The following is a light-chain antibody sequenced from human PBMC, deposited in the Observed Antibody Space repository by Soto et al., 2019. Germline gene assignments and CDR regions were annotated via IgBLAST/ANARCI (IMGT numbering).Light chain of an antibody. CDR2: RAS. CDR3: QQYNAFST. Sequence: DIQMTQSPSTLSASVGDRVTITCRASQSIGTWLAWYQQKPGKAPKLLIYRASNLESRVPSSFSGSGSGTEFSLTISSLQPDDFATYYCQQYNAFSTFGQGTKVEIK. V-gene: IGKV1-5*03. CDR1: QSIGTW. J-gene: IGKJ1*01.